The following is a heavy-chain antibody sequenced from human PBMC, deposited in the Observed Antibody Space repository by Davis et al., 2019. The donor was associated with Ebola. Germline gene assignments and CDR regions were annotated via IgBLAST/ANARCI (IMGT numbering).Heavy chain of an antibody. Sequence: AASAKVSCKASAYTFTGYYMHWVRQAPGQGLEWMGWTNPNSGGTDSAHKFQGWVTMTRDTSVSAVYLELRNLKSDDTAVYYCARDMGSTVGFIMQTDYWGQGTLVTVSS. CDR1: AYTFTGYY. CDR3: ARDMGSTVGFIMQTDY. CDR2: TNPNSGGT. J-gene: IGHJ4*02. V-gene: IGHV1-2*04. D-gene: IGHD1-1*01.